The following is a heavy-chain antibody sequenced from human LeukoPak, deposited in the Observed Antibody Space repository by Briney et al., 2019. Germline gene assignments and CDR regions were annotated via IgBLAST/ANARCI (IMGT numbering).Heavy chain of an antibody. V-gene: IGHV3-48*03. J-gene: IGHJ6*02. CDR1: GFTFSSYE. CDR2: ISSSGGTI. D-gene: IGHD2-15*01. CDR3: ARVARDVVVVAATMDV. Sequence: GGSLRLSCAASGFTFSSYEMNWVRQAPGKGLEWVSYISSSGGTIYYADSVKDRFTISRDNAKNSLYLQMNSLRAEDTAVYYCARVARDVVVVAATMDVWGQGTTVTVSS.